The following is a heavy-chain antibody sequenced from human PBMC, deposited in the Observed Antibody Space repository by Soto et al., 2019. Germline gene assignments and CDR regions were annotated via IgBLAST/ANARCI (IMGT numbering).Heavy chain of an antibody. Sequence: GGSLRLSCAASGFTFVDYWMHWVRQAPWKGLVWVSSANRDASETKYADFVKGRFFISRDNSKNTLYLQMNSLRAEDTAVYYCAKDIVPYRLIGYSGYDHWGQGTLVTVSS. J-gene: IGHJ5*02. CDR2: ANRDASET. CDR1: GFTFVDYW. V-gene: IGHV3-74*01. CDR3: AKDIVPYRLIGYSGYDH. D-gene: IGHD5-12*01.